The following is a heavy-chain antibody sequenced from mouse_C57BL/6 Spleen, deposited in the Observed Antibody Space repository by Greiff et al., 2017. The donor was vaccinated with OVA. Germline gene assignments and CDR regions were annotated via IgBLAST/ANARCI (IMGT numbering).Heavy chain of an antibody. V-gene: IGHV1-54*01. CDR3: ARSDDGGDC. CDR2: INPGSGGT. CDR1: GYAFTNYL. Sequence: VQLQQSGAELVRPGTSVKVSCKASGYAFTNYLIEWVKQRPGQGLEWIGVINPGSGGTNYNEKFKGKATLTADKSSSTAYMQLSSLTSEDSAVYFCARSDDGGDCWGQGTTLTVSS. D-gene: IGHD2-3*01. J-gene: IGHJ2*01.